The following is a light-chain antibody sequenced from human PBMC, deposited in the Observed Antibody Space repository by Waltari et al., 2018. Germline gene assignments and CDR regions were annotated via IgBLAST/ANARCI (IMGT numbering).Light chain of an antibody. CDR2: CAS. J-gene: IGKJ2*01. CDR3: QQYGSSIMYT. V-gene: IGKV3-20*01. CDR1: QSLTKKY. Sequence: VLTQSPGTLSLSPGERATLSCRASQSLTKKYLAWYQQKPGQAPRLLIYCASSRAAGVPNRFSGSGSRTDFTLTISRLEPEDFAVYYCQQYGSSIMYTFGQGTKLEIK.